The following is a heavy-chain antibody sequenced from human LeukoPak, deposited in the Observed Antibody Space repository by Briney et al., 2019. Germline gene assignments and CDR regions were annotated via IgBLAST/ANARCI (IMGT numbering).Heavy chain of an antibody. Sequence: GESLKISCQASGYSFTSYWISWVRQMPGKGLEWMGRIDPSDSYTNYSPSFQGHVTISADKSISTAYLQWSSLKASDTAMYYCARSYSSGWNYFDYWGQGTLVTVSS. CDR2: IDPSDSYT. V-gene: IGHV5-10-1*01. CDR1: GYSFTSYW. J-gene: IGHJ4*02. CDR3: ARSYSSGWNYFDY. D-gene: IGHD6-19*01.